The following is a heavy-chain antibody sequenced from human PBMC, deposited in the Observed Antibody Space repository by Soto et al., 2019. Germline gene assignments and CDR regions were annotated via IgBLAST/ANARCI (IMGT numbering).Heavy chain of an antibody. CDR3: ARDRRKALVVVAATGGFDY. D-gene: IGHD2-15*01. CDR2: IRSNGDAT. V-gene: IGHV3-64D*06. Sequence: PGGSLRLSCSASGFTFSSYAMHWVRQAPGKGLEYVSAIRSNGDATYYTDSVKGRFTISRDNSKTTLYLQMSSLRPDDTAVYYCARDRRKALVVVAATGGFDYWGQGTPVTVSS. CDR1: GFTFSSYA. J-gene: IGHJ4*02.